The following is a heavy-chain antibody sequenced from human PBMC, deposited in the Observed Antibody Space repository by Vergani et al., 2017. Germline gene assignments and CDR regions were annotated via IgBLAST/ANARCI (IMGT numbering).Heavy chain of an antibody. CDR3: ARVVGEAGIGDY. CDR1: GGTFSSYT. CDR2: IIPILGIA. D-gene: IGHD6-19*01. V-gene: IGHV1-69*02. Sequence: QVQLVQSGAEVKTPGSSVKVSCKASGGTFSSYTISWVRQAPGQGLEWMGRIIPILGIANYAQKFQGRVTITADKSTSTAYMELSSLGSEDTAVYYCARVVGEAGIGDYWGQGTLVTVSS. J-gene: IGHJ4*02.